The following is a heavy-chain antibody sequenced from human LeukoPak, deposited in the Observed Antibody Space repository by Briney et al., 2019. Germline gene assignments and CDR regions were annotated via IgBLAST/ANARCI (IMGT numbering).Heavy chain of an antibody. J-gene: IGHJ4*02. CDR1: GFTFSSYG. CDR2: ISYDGSNK. Sequence: GGSLRLSCAASGFTFSSYGMHWVRQAPGKGLEWVAVISYDGSNKYYADSVKGRFTISRDNSKNTLYLQMNSLRAEDTAVYYCARDRSYYDSSGYLGGYWGQGTLVTVSS. D-gene: IGHD3-22*01. V-gene: IGHV3-30*03. CDR3: ARDRSYYDSSGYLGGY.